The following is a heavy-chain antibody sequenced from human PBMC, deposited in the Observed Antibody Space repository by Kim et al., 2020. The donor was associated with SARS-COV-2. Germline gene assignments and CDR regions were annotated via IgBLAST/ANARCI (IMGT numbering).Heavy chain of an antibody. D-gene: IGHD5-18*01. CDR1: GGSFSGYS. V-gene: IGHV4-34*01. Sequence: SETLSLTCAVYGGSFSGYSWSWIRQPPGKGLEWVGEVNYSGNTNYNPSLKSRVTILLDTSKKQFSLKLTSVTAADTAMYYCARERKSGYSSAVDSWVQGT. CDR3: ARERKSGYSSAVDS. J-gene: IGHJ4*02. CDR2: VNYSGNT.